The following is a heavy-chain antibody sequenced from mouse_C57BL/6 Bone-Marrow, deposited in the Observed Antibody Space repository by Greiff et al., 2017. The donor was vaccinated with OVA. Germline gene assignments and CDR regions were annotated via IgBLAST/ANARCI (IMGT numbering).Heavy chain of an antibody. Sequence: QVQLQQSGAELVMPGASAKLSCKASGYTFTSYWMHWVKQRPGQGLEWIGEIDPSDSYTNYNQKFKGKSTLTVDKSSSTAYMQLSSLTSEDSAVYDCVAVFTTDYYAMDYWGQGTSVTVSA. CDR2: IDPSDSYT. CDR3: VAVFTTDYYAMDY. D-gene: IGHD2-12*01. V-gene: IGHV1-69*01. CDR1: GYTFTSYW. J-gene: IGHJ4*01.